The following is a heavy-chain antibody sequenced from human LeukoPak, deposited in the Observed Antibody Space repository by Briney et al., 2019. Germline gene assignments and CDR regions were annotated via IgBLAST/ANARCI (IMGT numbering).Heavy chain of an antibody. CDR3: ARAVRGKQYNWFDP. D-gene: IGHD3-10*01. Sequence: ASVKVSCKASGYTFTGYYMHWVRQAPGQGLEWMGWINPNSGGTNYAQKFQGWVTMTRDTSISTAYMELSRLRSDDTAVYYCARAVRGKQYNWFDPWGQGTLVTVSS. J-gene: IGHJ5*02. V-gene: IGHV1-2*04. CDR2: INPNSGGT. CDR1: GYTFTGYY.